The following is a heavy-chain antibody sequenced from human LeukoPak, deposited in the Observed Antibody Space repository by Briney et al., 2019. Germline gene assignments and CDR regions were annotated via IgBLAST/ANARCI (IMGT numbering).Heavy chain of an antibody. CDR2: INPHSGGT. J-gene: IGHJ5*02. Sequence: ASVKVSCTASGSTFTDYYIHWVRQAPGQGLGWMGCINPHSGGTNSAQKFQGRVTMTRVTSISTAYMELSRLRSDDTAVYYRARVDYCSSTSCSHNWFDPWGQGTLVTVSS. D-gene: IGHD2-2*01. CDR1: GSTFTDYY. V-gene: IGHV1-2*02. CDR3: ARVDYCSSTSCSHNWFDP.